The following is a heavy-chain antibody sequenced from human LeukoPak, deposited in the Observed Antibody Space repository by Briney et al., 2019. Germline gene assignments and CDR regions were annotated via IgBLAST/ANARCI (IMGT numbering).Heavy chain of an antibody. Sequence: GGSLRLSCAASGFTFSSYGMNWVRQAPGKGLEWVSYISSSGSTIYYADSVKGRFTISRDNAKNSLYLQMNSLRAEDTAVYYCARGPQTGFDPWGQGTLVTVSS. J-gene: IGHJ5*02. CDR3: ARGPQTGFDP. CDR2: ISSSGSTI. V-gene: IGHV3-48*03. CDR1: GFTFSSYG.